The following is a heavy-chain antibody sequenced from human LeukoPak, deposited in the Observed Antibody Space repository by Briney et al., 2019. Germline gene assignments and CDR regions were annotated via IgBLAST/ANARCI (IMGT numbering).Heavy chain of an antibody. V-gene: IGHV4-34*01. CDR2: INHSGST. D-gene: IGHD2-2*02. CDR1: GGSFSGYY. J-gene: IGHJ5*02. CDR3: ARGRVVPAAIGLNWFDP. Sequence: SETLSLTCAVYGGSFSGYYWSWIRQPPGKGLEWIGEINHSGSTNYNPSLKSRVTILVDTSKNQFSLKLSSVTAADTAVYYCARGRVVPAAIGLNWFDPWGQGTLVTVSS.